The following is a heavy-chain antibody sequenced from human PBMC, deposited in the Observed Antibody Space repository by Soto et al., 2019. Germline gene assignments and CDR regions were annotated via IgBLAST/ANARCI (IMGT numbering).Heavy chain of an antibody. CDR1: GFTFDDYT. CDR3: VQGASGAGFVFDF. D-gene: IGHD3-3*01. CDR2: VSWDSDNR. V-gene: IGHV3-43*01. Sequence: PGGSLRLSCAASGFTFDDYTMHWVRQRPGKGLEWVSLVSWDSDNRIYADSVKGRFTISRDNINNSLFLQMNSLRAEDTAVYLCVQGASGAGFVFDFWGLGTMVTV. J-gene: IGHJ3*01.